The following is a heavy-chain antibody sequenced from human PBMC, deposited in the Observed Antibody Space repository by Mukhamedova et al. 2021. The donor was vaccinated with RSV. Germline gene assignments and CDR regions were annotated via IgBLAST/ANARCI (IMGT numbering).Heavy chain of an antibody. J-gene: IGHJ6*02. D-gene: IGHD6-6*01. CDR2: IYSGGST. CDR3: ARRTAARPAYYYGMDV. V-gene: IGHV3-53*04. Sequence: IYSGGSTYYADSVKGRFTISRHNSKNTLYLQMNSLRAEDTAVYYCARRTAARPAYYYGMDVWGQGTTVTVSS.